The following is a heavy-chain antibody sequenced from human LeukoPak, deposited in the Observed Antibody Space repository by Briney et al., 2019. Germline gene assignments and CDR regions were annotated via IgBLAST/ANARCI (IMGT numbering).Heavy chain of an antibody. Sequence: ASVKVSCKASGYTFTSYGISWVRQAPGQGLKWMGWISAYNGNTNYAQKLQGRVTMTTDTSTSTAYMELRSLRSDDTAVYYCAIVGYCSGGSCYSDYWGQGTLVTVSS. CDR1: GYTFTSYG. CDR3: AIVGYCSGGSCYSDY. V-gene: IGHV1-18*04. CDR2: ISAYNGNT. D-gene: IGHD2-15*01. J-gene: IGHJ4*02.